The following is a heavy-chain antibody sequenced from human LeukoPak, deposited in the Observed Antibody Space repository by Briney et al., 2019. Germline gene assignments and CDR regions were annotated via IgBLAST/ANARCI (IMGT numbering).Heavy chain of an antibody. CDR1: GFKFDDYA. CDR2: ISWNSDKI. V-gene: IGHV3-9*01. D-gene: IGHD5-12*01. J-gene: IGHJ3*01. Sequence: GRSLRLSCAASGFKFDDYAMHWVRQVPGKGLEWVSGISWNSDKIGYADSVKGRFTISRDNAKNSLYLQMNSLRAEDTAVYYCARVKEASAFDVWGQGTMVTVSS. CDR3: ARVKEASAFDV.